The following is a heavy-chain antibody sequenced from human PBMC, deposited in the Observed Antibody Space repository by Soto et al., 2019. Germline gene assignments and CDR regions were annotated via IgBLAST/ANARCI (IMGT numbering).Heavy chain of an antibody. D-gene: IGHD2-15*01. CDR2: ISYDGSNK. CDR3: ARGYCSGGSCPPDY. CDR1: GFTFSSYG. V-gene: IGHV3-30*03. Sequence: QVQLVESGGGVVQPGRSLRLSCAASGFTFSSYGMHWVRQAPGKGLEWVAVISYDGSNKDYADSVKGRFTISRNNSKNTLYLQMNSLRAEDTAVYYCARGYCSGGSCPPDYWGQGTLVAVSS. J-gene: IGHJ4*02.